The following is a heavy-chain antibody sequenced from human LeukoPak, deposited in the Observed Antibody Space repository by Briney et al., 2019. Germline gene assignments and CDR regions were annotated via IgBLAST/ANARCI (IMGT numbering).Heavy chain of an antibody. J-gene: IGHJ4*02. CDR1: GFTVSSSY. CDR2: IYSGGST. V-gene: IGHV3-66*01. CDR3: ARGAGYLMDS. D-gene: IGHD5-12*01. Sequence: GESLRLSCAASGFTVSSSYMSWVRQAPGKGLEWVSVIYSGGSTYSADSVKGGFNISRDNSKNTLNFQMNSLRAEDTAVYYCARGAGYLMDSWGQGTLVTVSS.